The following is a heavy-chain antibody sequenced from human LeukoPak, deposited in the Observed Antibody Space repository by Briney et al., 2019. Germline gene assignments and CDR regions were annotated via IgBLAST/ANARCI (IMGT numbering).Heavy chain of an antibody. CDR3: ARDHNYAFDN. CDR2: IGLDSGNT. Sequence: GGSLRLSCTASGFPFIEYSMNWVRQAPGKGLEWISYIGLDSGNTKYADSVRGRFTISADKAKNSLYLQMNSLRVEDTAVYYCARDHNYAFDNWGQGTLVSVAS. CDR1: GFPFIEYS. J-gene: IGHJ4*02. D-gene: IGHD1-1*01. V-gene: IGHV3-48*01.